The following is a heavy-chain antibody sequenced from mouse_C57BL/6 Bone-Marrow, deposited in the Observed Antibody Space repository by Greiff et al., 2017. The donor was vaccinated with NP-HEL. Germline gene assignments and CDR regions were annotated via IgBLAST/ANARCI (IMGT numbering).Heavy chain of an antibody. Sequence: EVNVVESGGGLVKPGGSLKLSCAASGFTFSSYTMSWVRQTPEKRLEWVATISGGGGNTYYPDSVKGRFTISRDNAKNTLYLQMSSLRSEDTALYYCARLITTVVAHYYAMDYWGQGTSVTVSS. CDR2: ISGGGGNT. D-gene: IGHD1-1*01. CDR3: ARLITTVVAHYYAMDY. CDR1: GFTFSSYT. J-gene: IGHJ4*01. V-gene: IGHV5-9*01.